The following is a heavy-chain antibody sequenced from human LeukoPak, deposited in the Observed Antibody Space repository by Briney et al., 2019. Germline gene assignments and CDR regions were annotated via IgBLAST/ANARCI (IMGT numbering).Heavy chain of an antibody. Sequence: SQTLSLTCAVSGGSISSGGYSWSWIRQPPGKGLEWIGYIYHSGSTYYNPSLKSRVTISVDTPKNQFSLKLSSVTAADTAVYYCARGAGYSYGEDLDYWGQGTLVTVSS. D-gene: IGHD5-18*01. CDR2: IYHSGST. CDR3: ARGAGYSYGEDLDY. V-gene: IGHV4-30-2*01. J-gene: IGHJ4*02. CDR1: GGSISSGGYS.